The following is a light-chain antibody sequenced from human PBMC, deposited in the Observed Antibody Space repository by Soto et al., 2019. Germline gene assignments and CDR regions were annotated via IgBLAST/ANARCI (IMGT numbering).Light chain of an antibody. J-gene: IGLJ1*01. CDR3: CAYVGARTYV. V-gene: IGLV2-23*01. Sequence: QSGLTQPASVAGTLGQSITISCTGTISDVGRFDVVSWFQQHPGQVQKVIIYEGSRRPSGVYSRFSGSKSGNTASLTISGLQAEDEADYYRCAYVGARTYVFGTGSKVTVL. CDR2: EGS. CDR1: ISDVGRFDV.